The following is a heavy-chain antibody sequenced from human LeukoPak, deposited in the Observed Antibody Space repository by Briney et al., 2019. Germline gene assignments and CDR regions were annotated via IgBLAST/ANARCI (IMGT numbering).Heavy chain of an antibody. CDR1: GYTFTSYG. CDR2: ISAYNGNT. D-gene: IGHD6-19*01. CDR3: ARGEPPSGPGYSSGWYDY. V-gene: IGHV1-18*01. J-gene: IGHJ4*02. Sequence: ASVKVSCKASGYTFTSYGISWVRQAPGQGLEWMGWISAYNGNTNYAQKLQGRVTMTTDTSTSTAYMELRSLRSDDTAVYYCARGEPPSGPGYSSGWYDYWGQGALVTVSS.